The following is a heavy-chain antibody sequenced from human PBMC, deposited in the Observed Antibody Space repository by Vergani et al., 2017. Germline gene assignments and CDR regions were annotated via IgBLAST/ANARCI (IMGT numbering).Heavy chain of an antibody. CDR1: GGSISSYY. CDR2: IYTSGST. Sequence: QAQLQESGPGLVKPSETLSLTCTVSGGSISSYYWSWIRQPAGKGLEWIGRIYTSGSTNYNPSLKSRVTMSVDTSKNQFSLKLSSVTAADTAVYYCARDREDIVVVPAAIAHHYYYYMDVWGKGTTVTVSS. CDR3: ARDREDIVVVPAAIAHHYYYYMDV. J-gene: IGHJ6*03. D-gene: IGHD2-2*02. V-gene: IGHV4-4*07.